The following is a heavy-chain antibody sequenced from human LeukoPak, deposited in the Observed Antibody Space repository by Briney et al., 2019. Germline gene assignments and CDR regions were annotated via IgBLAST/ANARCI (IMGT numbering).Heavy chain of an antibody. Sequence: PGGSLRLSCAASGFTFSSYWMNWVRQAPGKGLEWVANIKQDGSEKYYVDSVKGRFTISRDNAKNSLYLQMNSLRAEDTAVYYCARNVKDTMIVGEDYFDYWGQGTLVTVSS. CDR1: GFTFSSYW. J-gene: IGHJ4*02. D-gene: IGHD3-22*01. CDR2: IKQDGSEK. V-gene: IGHV3-7*01. CDR3: ARNVKDTMIVGEDYFDY.